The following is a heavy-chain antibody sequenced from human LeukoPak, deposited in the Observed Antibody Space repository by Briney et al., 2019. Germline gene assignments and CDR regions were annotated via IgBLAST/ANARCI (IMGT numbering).Heavy chain of an antibody. V-gene: IGHV4-61*02. J-gene: IGHJ4*02. Sequence: SQTLSLTCTVSGGSVSSGNDYWSWIRQPAGKGLEWIGRIYVDGNTNYNPSLESRVTISLATPKNQFSLNLRSVAAADAAVYYCARGAGRVDYWGQGTLVTVSS. CDR3: ARGAGRVDY. D-gene: IGHD1-26*01. CDR1: GGSVSSGNDY. CDR2: IYVDGNT.